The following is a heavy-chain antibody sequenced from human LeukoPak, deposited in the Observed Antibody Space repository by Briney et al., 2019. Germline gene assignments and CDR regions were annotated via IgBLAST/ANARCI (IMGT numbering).Heavy chain of an antibody. D-gene: IGHD4-17*01. CDR2: ISSSGSTI. J-gene: IGHJ3*02. CDR3: ARVAPASENDYGDYAKGGDAFDI. CDR1: GFTFSDYY. V-gene: IGHV3-11*01. Sequence: GGSLRLSCAASGFTFSDYYMSWIRQAPGKGLEWVSYISSSGSTIYYADSVKGRFTISRDNAKNSLYLQMNSLRAEDTAVYYCARVAPASENDYGDYAKGGDAFDIWGQGTMVTVSS.